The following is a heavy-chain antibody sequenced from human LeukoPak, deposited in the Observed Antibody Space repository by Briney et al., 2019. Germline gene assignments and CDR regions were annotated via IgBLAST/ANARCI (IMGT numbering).Heavy chain of an antibody. V-gene: IGHV3-30*18. Sequence: GGSLRLSCSASGLTFNNFPLHRVPQAPGKGLEWVAVISYDGNNKYYADSVKGRFTISRDYSKKTLFLQMNSLRAEDTAVYYCAKEAGSHYDYYKFYGMDVWGQGTAVTVSS. CDR1: GLTFNNFP. J-gene: IGHJ6*02. CDR3: AKEAGSHYDYYKFYGMDV. CDR2: ISYDGNNK. D-gene: IGHD1-26*01.